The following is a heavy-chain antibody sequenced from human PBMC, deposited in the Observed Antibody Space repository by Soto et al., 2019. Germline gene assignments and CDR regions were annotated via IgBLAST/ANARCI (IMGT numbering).Heavy chain of an antibody. Sequence: QVQLQESGPGLVRPSETLSLTCTVSSDSISSYYWIWIRQSPGKGLEWIGYTAYSGNTNYNPSLKSRVTISGDTAKNQSSLRLSSVTAADTAVYYCARAVGDPLYYLDYWGQGTLVTVSS. CDR3: ARAVGDPLYYLDY. J-gene: IGHJ4*02. CDR1: SDSISSYY. D-gene: IGHD6-19*01. CDR2: TAYSGNT. V-gene: IGHV4-59*08.